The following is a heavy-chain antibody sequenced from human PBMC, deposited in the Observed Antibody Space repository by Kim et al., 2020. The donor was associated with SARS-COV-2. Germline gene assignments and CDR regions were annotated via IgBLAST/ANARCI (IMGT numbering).Heavy chain of an antibody. CDR1: GGTFSSYA. Sequence: SVKVSCKASGGTFSSYAISWVRQAPGQGLEWMGGIIPIFGTANYAQKFQGRVTITADESTSTAYMELSSLRSEDTAVYYCARGGASGSYYEELDYWGQGTLVTVSS. CDR3: ARGGASGSYYEELDY. V-gene: IGHV1-69*13. CDR2: IIPIFGTA. D-gene: IGHD1-26*01. J-gene: IGHJ4*02.